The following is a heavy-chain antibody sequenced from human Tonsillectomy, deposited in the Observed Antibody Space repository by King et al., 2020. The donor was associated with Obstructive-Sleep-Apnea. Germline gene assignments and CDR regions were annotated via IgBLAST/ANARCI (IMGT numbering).Heavy chain of an antibody. CDR1: GGTFSSYA. J-gene: IGHJ2*01. CDR2: IIPILGIA. D-gene: IGHD5-24*01. V-gene: IGHV1-69*04. CDR3: ARAGAVMATINWYFDL. Sequence: FQLVQSGAEVKKLGSSVKVSCKASGGTFSSYAISWVRQAPGQGLEWMGGIIPILGIANYAQKFQGRVTITADKSTSTAYMELSSLRSEDTAVYYCARAGAVMATINWYFDLWGRGTLVTVSS.